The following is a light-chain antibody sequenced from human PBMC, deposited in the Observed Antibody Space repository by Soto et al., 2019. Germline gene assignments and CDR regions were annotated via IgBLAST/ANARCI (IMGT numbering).Light chain of an antibody. Sequence: VLTQSPSASASLGASVKLTCTLSSGHSTYAIAWHQQQPEKGPRYLMKVNSDGRHSKGDGIPDRFSGSSSGAERYLTISSLQSEDEADYYCQTWDTGIVIFGGGTKLTVL. CDR1: SGHSTYA. V-gene: IGLV4-69*01. J-gene: IGLJ2*01. CDR3: QTWDTGIVI. CDR2: VNSDGRH.